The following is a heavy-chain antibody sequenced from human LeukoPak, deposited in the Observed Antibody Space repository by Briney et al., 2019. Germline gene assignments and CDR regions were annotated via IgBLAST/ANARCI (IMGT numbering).Heavy chain of an antibody. CDR1: GFTFSSYG. CDR3: ARDTGSGHCSGNWCRAAFDV. CDR2: IWYDGSNK. Sequence: GGSLRLSCAASGFTFSSYGMHWVRQAPGKGLEWVAVIWYDGSNKYYADSVKGRFTISRDTPKNTLYLQMNSLRAEDTAVYYCARDTGSGHCSGNWCRAAFDVWGQGTMVTVSS. V-gene: IGHV3-33*01. J-gene: IGHJ3*01. D-gene: IGHD2-15*01.